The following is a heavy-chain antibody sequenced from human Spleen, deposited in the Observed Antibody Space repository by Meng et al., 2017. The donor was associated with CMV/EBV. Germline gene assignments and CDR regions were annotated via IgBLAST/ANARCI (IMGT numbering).Heavy chain of an antibody. CDR3: ARPAFYYYYGMDV. CDR1: GYTFTDYY. V-gene: IGHV1-2*02. CDR2: INPDSGGT. J-gene: IGHJ6*02. Sequence: ASVKVSCKAPGYTFTDYYMHWVRQAPGQGLEWMGWINPDSGGTNYAQNFQGRVTMTRNTSISTAYMELSSLRSEDTAVYYCARPAFYYYYGMDVWGQGTTVTVSS.